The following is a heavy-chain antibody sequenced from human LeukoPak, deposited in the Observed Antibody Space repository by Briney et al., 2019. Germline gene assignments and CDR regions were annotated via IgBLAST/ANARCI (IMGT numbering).Heavy chain of an antibody. CDR3: ARGGMEQWLAFDY. CDR2: INTDGSST. V-gene: IGHV3-74*01. D-gene: IGHD6-19*01. CDR1: GFTFSTSW. J-gene: IGHJ4*02. Sequence: GGSLRLSCAASGFTFSTSWMHWVRQAPGKGLVWVSRINTDGSSTSHADSVKGRFTISRDNAKNTLYLQMNSLRAEDTAVYYCARGGMEQWLAFDYWGQGTLVTGAS.